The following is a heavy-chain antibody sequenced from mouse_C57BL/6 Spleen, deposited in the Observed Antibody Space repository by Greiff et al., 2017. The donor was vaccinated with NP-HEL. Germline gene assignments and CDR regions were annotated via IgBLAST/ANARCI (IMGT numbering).Heavy chain of an antibody. Sequence: QVQLQQPGAELVRPGSSVKLSCKASGYTFTSYWMHWVKQRPIQGLEWIGNIDPSDSDTHYNQKFKDKATLTVDKSSSTAYMQLSSLTSDDAAVYYCARPYGNYPLWFAYWGQRTLVTVSA. CDR3: ARPYGNYPLWFAY. CDR1: GYTFTSYW. CDR2: IDPSDSDT. J-gene: IGHJ3*01. V-gene: IGHV1-52*01. D-gene: IGHD2-10*02.